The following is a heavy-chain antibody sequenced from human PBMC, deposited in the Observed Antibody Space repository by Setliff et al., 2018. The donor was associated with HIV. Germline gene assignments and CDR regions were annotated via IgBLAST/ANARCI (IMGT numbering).Heavy chain of an antibody. CDR1: GFPFNVYH. J-gene: IGHJ3*02. CDR3: ARAPFPRLQGTVSDI. V-gene: IGHV3-43*01. D-gene: IGHD4-4*01. CDR2: ISWDGGST. Sequence: PGGSLRLSCAASGFPFNVYHLHWVRQAPGKGLEWVSLISWDGGSTYYADSVKGRFTISRDNSKNSLYLQVNSLRTEDTALYYCARAPFPRLQGTVSDIWGPGTMVTISS.